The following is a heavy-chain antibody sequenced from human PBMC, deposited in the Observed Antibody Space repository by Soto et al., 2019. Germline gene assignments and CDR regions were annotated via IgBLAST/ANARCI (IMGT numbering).Heavy chain of an antibody. D-gene: IGHD3-9*01. J-gene: IGHJ3*02. CDR3: ARDADILTGSDAFDI. Sequence: QVQLVESGGGLVKPGGSLRLSCAASGFTFSDYYMSWIRQAPGKGLEWVSYIGSSSSYTNYADSVKGRFTICRDNAKNSLYLQMNSLRAEDTAVYYCARDADILTGSDAFDIWGQGTMVTVSS. V-gene: IGHV3-11*05. CDR2: IGSSSSYT. CDR1: GFTFSDYY.